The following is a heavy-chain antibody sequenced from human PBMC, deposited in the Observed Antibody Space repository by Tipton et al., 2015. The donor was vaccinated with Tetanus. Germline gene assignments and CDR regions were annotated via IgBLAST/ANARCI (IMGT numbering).Heavy chain of an antibody. Sequence: TLSLTCSVSGGSLRSGDYQWNWIRQPPGKGLEWLAYISPSGRTNSNYSLKSRITISQDKSKNQFSLRLTSVTAADTAGYYCVRGNYEFPKKGPVDYWGPGSLVIVSS. V-gene: IGHV4-61*08. CDR1: GGSLRSGDYQ. J-gene: IGHJ4*02. CDR2: ISPSGRT. D-gene: IGHD3-3*01. CDR3: VRGNYEFPKKGPVDY.